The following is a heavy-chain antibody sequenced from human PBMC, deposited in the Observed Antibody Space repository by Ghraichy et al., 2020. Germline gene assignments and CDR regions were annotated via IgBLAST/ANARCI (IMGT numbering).Heavy chain of an antibody. V-gene: IGHV3-23*02. CDR2: ISRSGATR. J-gene: IGHJ6*02. CDR3: ARGLDTMIVVADV. CDR1: GFIFNSHA. Sequence: GGSLRLSCAASGFIFNSHAMSWVRQTPGKGLEWVSAISRSGATRYYGDSVKGRFNTSRDNSKNTVFLEMKTLRADDSGIYFCARGLDTMIVVADVWGQGTTVTVSS. D-gene: IGHD3-22*01.